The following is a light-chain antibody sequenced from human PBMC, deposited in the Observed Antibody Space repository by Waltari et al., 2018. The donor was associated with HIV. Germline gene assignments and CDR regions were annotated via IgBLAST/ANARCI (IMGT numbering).Light chain of an antibody. V-gene: IGLV1-44*01. CDR3: AALDDRMSGYVV. J-gene: IGLJ2*01. Sequence: QSGLTQPPSASGAPGQRVIISCSGSMSNIGTNSVNWNQQLPGTAPKLLIYINDQRPAGVPDRFAGAKSGTSASLAISGLQSEDEATYYCAALDDRMSGYVVFGGGTKLTVL. CDR2: IND. CDR1: MSNIGTNS.